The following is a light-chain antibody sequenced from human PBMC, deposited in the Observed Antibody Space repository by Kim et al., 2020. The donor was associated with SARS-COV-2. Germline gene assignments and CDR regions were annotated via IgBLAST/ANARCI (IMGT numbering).Light chain of an antibody. CDR3: QQYGSSPYT. CDR1: QSVSNNY. V-gene: IGKV3-20*01. CDR2: GAS. Sequence: LSPGERATLSCRASQSVSNNYLAWYQQKPGQAPRLLIYGASTRATGIPDRFSGSGSGTDFTLTINRLEPEDFAVYYCQQYGSSPYTFGQGTKLEIK. J-gene: IGKJ2*01.